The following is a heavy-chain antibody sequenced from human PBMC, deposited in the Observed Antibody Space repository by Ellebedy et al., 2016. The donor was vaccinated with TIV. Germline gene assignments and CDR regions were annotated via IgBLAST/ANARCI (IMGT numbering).Heavy chain of an antibody. CDR2: ISSSSSTI. Sequence: GESLKISCAASGFTFSSYSMNWVRQAPGKGLEWVSYISSSSSTIYYADSVKGRFTISRDNAKNSLSLQMNSLRAEDTAVYYCARDADDILTGRNAMDVWGQGTTVTVSS. CDR3: ARDADDILTGRNAMDV. J-gene: IGHJ6*02. CDR1: GFTFSSYS. V-gene: IGHV3-48*01. D-gene: IGHD3-9*01.